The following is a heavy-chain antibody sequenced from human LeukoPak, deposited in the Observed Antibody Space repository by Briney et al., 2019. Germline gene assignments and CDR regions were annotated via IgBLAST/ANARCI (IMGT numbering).Heavy chain of an antibody. D-gene: IGHD3-10*01. CDR1: GGSFSGYY. CDR3: ARGYSWFGESPWYFGL. CDR2: ANHSGST. V-gene: IGHV4-34*01. J-gene: IGHJ2*01. Sequence: SETLSLTCAVYGGSFSGYYWSWIRQPPGKGLEWIGEANHSGSTNYNPSLKSRVTISVDTSKNQFSLKLSSVTAADTAVYYCARGYSWFGESPWYFGLWGCGTLVTVSS.